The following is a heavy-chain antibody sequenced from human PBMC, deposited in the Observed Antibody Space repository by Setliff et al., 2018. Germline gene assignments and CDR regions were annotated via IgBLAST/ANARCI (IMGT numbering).Heavy chain of an antibody. J-gene: IGHJ6*03. Sequence: ASVKVSCKASGYTFRSYGINWVRQAPGQGLEWMGWINTNTGNPTYAQGFTGRFVFSLDTSVTTAYLQISSLKAEDTALYYCARASRFGTIKYRGDYYMDVWGKGTTVTVS. CDR1: GYTFRSYG. CDR3: ARASRFGTIKYRGDYYMDV. CDR2: INTNTGNP. D-gene: IGHD3-10*01. V-gene: IGHV7-4-1*02.